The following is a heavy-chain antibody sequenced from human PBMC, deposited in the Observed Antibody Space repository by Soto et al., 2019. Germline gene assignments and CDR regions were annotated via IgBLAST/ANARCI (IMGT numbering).Heavy chain of an antibody. D-gene: IGHD2-2*01. V-gene: IGHV3-15*07. CDR2: IKSKTDGGTT. Sequence: GGSLRLSCAASGFTFSNAWMNWVRQAPGKGLEWVGRIKSKTDGGTTDYAAPVKGRFTISKEDSKKTLYLQMNSLKTEDTAVYYCTSTISPGHDFWGQGTLVTVSS. J-gene: IGHJ4*02. CDR1: GFTFSNAW. CDR3: TSTISPGHDF.